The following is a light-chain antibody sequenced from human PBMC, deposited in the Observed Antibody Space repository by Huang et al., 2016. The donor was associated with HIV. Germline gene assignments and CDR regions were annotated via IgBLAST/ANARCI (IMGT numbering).Light chain of an antibody. Sequence: EIVLTQSPATLSFSPGERATLSCRASQSVSSYLAWYQQKPGQAPRLLIYDASNRATGIPARFSGSGSGTDFTLTISSLEPEDFAVYYCQQRSNWLLTFGQGTRLEMK. V-gene: IGKV3-11*01. J-gene: IGKJ5*01. CDR1: QSVSSY. CDR3: QQRSNWLLT. CDR2: DAS.